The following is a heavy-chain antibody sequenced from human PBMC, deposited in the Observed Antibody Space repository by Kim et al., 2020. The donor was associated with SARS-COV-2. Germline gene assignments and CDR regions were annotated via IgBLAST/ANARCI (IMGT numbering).Heavy chain of an antibody. D-gene: IGHD3-10*01. CDR1: GYSFTSYW. J-gene: IGHJ6*02. CDR3: ARQGLRDYYGSGAYGMDV. Sequence: GESLKISCKGSGYSFTSYWIGWVCQMPGKGLEWMGIIYPGDSDTRYSPSFQGQVTISADKSISTAYLQWSSLKASDTAMYYCARQGLRDYYGSGAYGMDVWGQGTTVTVSS. V-gene: IGHV5-51*01. CDR2: IYPGDSDT.